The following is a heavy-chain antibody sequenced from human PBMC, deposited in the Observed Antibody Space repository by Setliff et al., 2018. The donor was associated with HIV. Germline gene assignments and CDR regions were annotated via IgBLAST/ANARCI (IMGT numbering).Heavy chain of an antibody. D-gene: IGHD2-8*01. CDR3: ARCMFSLRSRHIIYYMDV. V-gene: IGHV4-4*09. CDR1: GGSFSNYY. Sequence: SETLSLTCTVTGGSFSNYYWSWIRQPPGKGLEWIGYIYQTGSTNYSPSLQSRVTMSVETSKNQFSLKLSSVTAADTAVYYCARCMFSLRSRHIIYYMDVGGKGTTVTVSS. CDR2: IYQTGST. J-gene: IGHJ6*03.